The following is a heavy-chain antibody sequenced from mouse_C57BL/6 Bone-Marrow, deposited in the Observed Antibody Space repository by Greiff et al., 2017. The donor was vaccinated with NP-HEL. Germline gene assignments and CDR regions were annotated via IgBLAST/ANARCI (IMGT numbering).Heavy chain of an antibody. CDR1: GYTFTSYW. Sequence: QVQLQQPGAELVKPGASVKLSCKASGYTFTSYWMQWVKQRPGQGLEWIGEIDPSDSYTNYNQKFKGKATLTVDTSSSTAYMQLSSLTSADSAVYDCARNYDGYSPYYFDYWGQGTTLTVSS. CDR2: IDPSDSYT. CDR3: ARNYDGYSPYYFDY. V-gene: IGHV1-50*01. D-gene: IGHD2-3*01. J-gene: IGHJ2*01.